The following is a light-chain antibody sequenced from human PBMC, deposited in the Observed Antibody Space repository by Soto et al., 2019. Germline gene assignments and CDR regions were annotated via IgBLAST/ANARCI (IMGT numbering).Light chain of an antibody. CDR1: QPVNNN. CDR3: QQYGTPRSVT. V-gene: IGKV3-15*01. Sequence: IVMTQSPATRSVSPGDRVTLSCRSSQPVNNNLAWYQHKPGQAPRLLIYGASTRATGITARFSGSGFGTDFTLTISKVEPEDFAVYYCQQYGTPRSVTFGQGTRLEIK. J-gene: IGKJ5*01. CDR2: GAS.